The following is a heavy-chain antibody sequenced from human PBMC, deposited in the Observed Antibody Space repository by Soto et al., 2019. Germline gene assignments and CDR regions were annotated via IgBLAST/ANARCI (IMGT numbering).Heavy chain of an antibody. Sequence: EILSLTWTDSGGCVSSGSYDWSWIRQPPGKGLEWIGYIYYSGSTNYNPSLKSRVTISVDTSKNQFSLKLSSVTSADTAVYYCARDEGMAIFDPWGQGTLVTGSA. D-gene: IGHD3-10*01. V-gene: IGHV4-61*01. J-gene: IGHJ5*02. CDR3: ARDEGMAIFDP. CDR1: GGCVSSGSYD. CDR2: IYYSGST.